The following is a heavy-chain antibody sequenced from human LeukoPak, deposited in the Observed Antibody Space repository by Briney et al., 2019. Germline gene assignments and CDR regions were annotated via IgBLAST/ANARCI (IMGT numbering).Heavy chain of an antibody. CDR3: ARSTTVTTNNWFDP. CDR1: GFTFNTFG. D-gene: IGHD4-17*01. J-gene: IGHJ5*02. V-gene: IGHV3-33*01. CDR2: IWSDGSYK. Sequence: GRSLRLSCAASGFTFNTFGMHWVRQAPGKGLEGVAVIWSDGSYKYYADSVKGRFTISRDDSKNTLYLEMNSLRAEDTAVYYCARSTTVTTNNWFDPWGQGTLVTVSS.